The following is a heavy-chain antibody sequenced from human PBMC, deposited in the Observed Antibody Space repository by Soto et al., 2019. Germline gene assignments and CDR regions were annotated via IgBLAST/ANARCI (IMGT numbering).Heavy chain of an antibody. Sequence: ASVKVSCTASGYTFTSYGISWVRQAPGQGLEWMGWISAYNGNTNYAQKLQGRVTMTTDTSTSTAYMELRSLRSDDTAVYYCARTVDIVVVPAAIEIDPWGQGTLVTVSS. CDR3: ARTVDIVVVPAAIEIDP. D-gene: IGHD2-2*01. CDR1: GYTFTSYG. CDR2: ISAYNGNT. J-gene: IGHJ5*02. V-gene: IGHV1-18*01.